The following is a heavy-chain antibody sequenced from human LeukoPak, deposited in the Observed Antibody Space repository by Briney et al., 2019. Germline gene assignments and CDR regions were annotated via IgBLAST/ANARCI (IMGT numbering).Heavy chain of an antibody. V-gene: IGHV1-8*01. CDR2: MNPNSGNT. Sequence: ASVKVSCKASGYTFTSYDINWVRQATGQGLEWMGWMNPNSGNTGYAQKFQGRVTMTRNTSISTAYMELSSLRSEDTAVYYCASKRVWFGELLSPYGMDVWGQGTTVTVS. J-gene: IGHJ6*02. D-gene: IGHD3-10*01. CDR1: GYTFTSYD. CDR3: ASKRVWFGELLSPYGMDV.